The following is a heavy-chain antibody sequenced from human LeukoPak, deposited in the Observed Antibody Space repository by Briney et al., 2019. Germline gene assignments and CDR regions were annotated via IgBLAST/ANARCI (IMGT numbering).Heavy chain of an antibody. D-gene: IGHD3-10*01. J-gene: IGHJ6*04. CDR2: ISYDGSNK. CDR1: GFTFSSYA. V-gene: IGHV3-30*04. CDR3: ARDRRTMVRGVINYYYYYGMDV. Sequence: GGSLRLSCAASGFTFSSYAMHWVRQAPGKGLEWVAVISYDGSNKYYADSVKGRFTISRDNSKNTLYLQMNSLRAEDTAVYYCARDRRTMVRGVINYYYYYGMDVWGKGTPVTVSS.